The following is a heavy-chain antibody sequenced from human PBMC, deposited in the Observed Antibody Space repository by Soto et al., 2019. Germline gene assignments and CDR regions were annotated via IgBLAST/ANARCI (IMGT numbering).Heavy chain of an antibody. CDR1: GGSISSGAYY. V-gene: IGHV4-31*03. Sequence: PSETLSLTCTVSGGSISSGAYYWSWIRQHPGKGLEWIGYIYYSGSTYHNPSLKSRVSISVDTSKNQFSLKLSSVTAADTAVYYGTGDDAILGSYFDPWGQVTLITVSS. J-gene: IGHJ5*02. CDR2: IYYSGST. CDR3: TGDDAILGSYFDP. D-gene: IGHD3-3*01.